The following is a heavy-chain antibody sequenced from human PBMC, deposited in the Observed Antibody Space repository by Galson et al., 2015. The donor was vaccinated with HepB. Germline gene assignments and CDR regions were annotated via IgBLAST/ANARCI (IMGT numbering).Heavy chain of an antibody. CDR1: GFTFSSYG. J-gene: IGHJ5*02. Sequence: LRLSCAASGFTFSSYGVHWVRQAPGKGLEWVAVIWYDGSNKYYADSVKGRFTISRDNSKNTLYLQMNSLRAEDTAVYYCARIGGYGSGSNWFDPWGQGTLVTVSS. CDR2: IWYDGSNK. V-gene: IGHV3-33*01. CDR3: ARIGGYGSGSNWFDP. D-gene: IGHD3-10*01.